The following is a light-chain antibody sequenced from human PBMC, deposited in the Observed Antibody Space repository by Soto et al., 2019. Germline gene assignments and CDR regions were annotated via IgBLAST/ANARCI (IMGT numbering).Light chain of an antibody. J-gene: IGKJ4*01. V-gene: IGKV1-33*01. CDR3: QQYDNLLALT. CDR1: QDISKY. CDR2: DAS. Sequence: DIQMTQSPSSLSASVGDRVTIACQVGQDISKYLNWYQFRPGQAPKLLIYDASNLETGVPSRFRGSGSGTHFSLTITSLQPEDVATYYCQQYDNLLALTFGGGTKVQIK.